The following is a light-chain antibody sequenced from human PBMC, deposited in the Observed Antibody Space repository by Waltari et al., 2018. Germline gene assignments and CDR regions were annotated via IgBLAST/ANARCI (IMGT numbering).Light chain of an antibody. CDR2: AAS. CDR1: QNISTH. CDR3: QQYNTWPS. V-gene: IGKV3-15*01. Sequence: EIVMTQSPATLSVSPGERATLSCRASQNISTHLVWYQHNPGQAPRRLIYAASTRATGTPARFSGHGSGTEFTLTISSLQSEDFALYYCQQYNTWPSFGPGTKVDIK. J-gene: IGKJ3*01.